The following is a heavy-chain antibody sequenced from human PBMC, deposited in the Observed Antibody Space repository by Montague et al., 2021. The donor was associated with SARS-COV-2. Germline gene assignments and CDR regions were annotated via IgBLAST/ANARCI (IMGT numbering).Heavy chain of an antibody. V-gene: IGHV4-39*01. Sequence: YIGNTYYNPSLESRVTISVDTSENQFSLRLRSVIAADTAVHYCARLLPDGTVGATDIPFGSWGQGTLVTVSS. D-gene: IGHD1-26*01. CDR2: YIGNT. CDR3: ARLLPDGTVGATDIPFGS. J-gene: IGHJ4*02.